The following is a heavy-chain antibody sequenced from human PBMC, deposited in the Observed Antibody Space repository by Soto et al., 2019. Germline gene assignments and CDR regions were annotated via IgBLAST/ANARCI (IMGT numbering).Heavy chain of an antibody. Sequence: SETLSLTCTVSGGSISSYYWSWIRQPPGKGLEWIGYIYYSGSTNYNPSLKSRVTISVDTSKNQFSLRLSSVTAADTAVYYCARGSARFDPWGQGTLVTVSS. V-gene: IGHV4-59*01. CDR2: IYYSGST. CDR3: ARGSARFDP. J-gene: IGHJ5*02. CDR1: GGSISSYY.